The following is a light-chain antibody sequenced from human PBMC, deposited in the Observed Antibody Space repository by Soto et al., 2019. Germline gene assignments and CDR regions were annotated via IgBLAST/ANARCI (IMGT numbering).Light chain of an antibody. J-gene: IGLJ1*01. CDR2: DVS. CDR3: SSYTSSSPAIV. CDR1: SSDVGGYNY. V-gene: IGLV2-14*01. Sequence: QSVLTQPASVSGSPGQSITISCTGTSSDVGGYNYVSWYQQHPGKAPKLMIYDVSNRPSGVSNRFSGSKSGNTASLTFSGFQAEDEADYYCSSYTSSSPAIVFGTGTKVTVL.